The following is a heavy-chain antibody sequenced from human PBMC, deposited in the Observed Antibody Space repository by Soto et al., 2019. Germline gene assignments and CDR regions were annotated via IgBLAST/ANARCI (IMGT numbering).Heavy chain of an antibody. Sequence: LRLSCQASGFTFGSYAMSWVRQAPGKGLEWVALVQSNHVTYYADSVRGRFTVSRDNSKNTVYLQMDSLRVEDTALYYCAKWLRGGSYYCDFWGQGAMVTSPQ. D-gene: IGHD3-10*01. V-gene: IGHV3-23*01. CDR1: GFTFGSYA. J-gene: IGHJ4*02. CDR3: AKWLRGGSYYCDF. CDR2: VQSNHVT.